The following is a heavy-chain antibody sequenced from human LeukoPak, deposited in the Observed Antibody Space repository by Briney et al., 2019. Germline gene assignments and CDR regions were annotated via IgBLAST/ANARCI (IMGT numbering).Heavy chain of an antibody. CDR3: ARRGCGWTIDY. CDR2: IYPGDSDT. CDR1: GYSFTTYW. J-gene: IGHJ4*02. V-gene: IGHV5-51*01. D-gene: IGHD6-19*01. Sequence: GESLKISCKGSGYSFTTYWIGWVRRMPGKGLEWMGIIYPGDSDTGYSPSFQGQVTISADKSISTAYLQLTSLKASDTAMYYCARRGCGWTIDYWGQGTLVTVSS.